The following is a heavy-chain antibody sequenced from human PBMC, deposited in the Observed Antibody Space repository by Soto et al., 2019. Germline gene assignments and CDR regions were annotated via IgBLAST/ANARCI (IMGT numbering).Heavy chain of an antibody. D-gene: IGHD6-13*01. CDR3: ARVAAAGTVTSYYYYYMDV. Sequence: GGSLRLSCAASGFTFRTYAMSWVRQAPGKGLEWVSTISGSGPSTYYADSVKGRFTISRDNSKNTLYLQMNSLKTEDTAVYYCARVAAAGTVTSYYYYYMDVWGKGTTVTVSS. CDR2: ISGSGPST. V-gene: IGHV3-23*01. J-gene: IGHJ6*03. CDR1: GFTFRTYA.